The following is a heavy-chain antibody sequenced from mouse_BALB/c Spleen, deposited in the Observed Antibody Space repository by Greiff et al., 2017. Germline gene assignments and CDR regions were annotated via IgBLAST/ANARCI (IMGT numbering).Heavy chain of an antibody. J-gene: IGHJ3*01. V-gene: IGHV1-54*01. Sequence: QVQLKESGAELVRPGTSVKVSCKASGYAFTNYLIEWVKQRPGQGLEWIGVINPGSGGTNYNEKFKGKATLTADKSSSTAYIQLSSLTSYDSAVYFCASMITLPWFAYWGQGTLVTVAA. D-gene: IGHD2-4*01. CDR1: GYAFTNYL. CDR3: ASMITLPWFAY. CDR2: INPGSGGT.